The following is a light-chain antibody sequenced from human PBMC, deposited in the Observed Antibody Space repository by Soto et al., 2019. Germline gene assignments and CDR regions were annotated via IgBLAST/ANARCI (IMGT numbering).Light chain of an antibody. CDR1: QSISSY. J-gene: IGKJ4*01. CDR3: QQYGR. CDR2: AAS. Sequence: DIQMTQSPSSLSASVGDRVTITCRASQSISSYLNWYQQKPGKAPKLLIYAASSLQSGVPSRFSGSGSGTDFTLTISRLEPEDFAVYYCQQYGRFGGGTKVEIK. V-gene: IGKV1-39*01.